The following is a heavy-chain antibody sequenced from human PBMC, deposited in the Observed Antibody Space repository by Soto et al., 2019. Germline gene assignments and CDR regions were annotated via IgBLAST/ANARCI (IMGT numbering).Heavy chain of an antibody. D-gene: IGHD3-3*02. CDR2: MFYGEST. CDR1: GSSINSSGYY. CDR3: ARLPSRHLVDY. Sequence: QLQVQESGPGLVKPSETLSLTCTVSGSSINSSGYYWGWIRQPPGKGLEWIGSMFYGESTYYNPSLKSRVTVSVDTSKNQFSLNLRSVTAADTAVYYCARLPSRHLVDYWGQGTLVTVSS. J-gene: IGHJ4*02. V-gene: IGHV4-39*01.